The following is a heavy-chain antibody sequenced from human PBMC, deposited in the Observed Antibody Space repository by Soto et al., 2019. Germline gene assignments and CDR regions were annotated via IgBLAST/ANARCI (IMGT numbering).Heavy chain of an antibody. CDR1: GGTFGSYT. D-gene: IGHD2-2*01. V-gene: IGHV1-69*02. CDR2: IIPILGIA. Sequence: QVQLVQSGAEVKKPGSSVKVSCKASGGTFGSYTISWVRQAPGQGLEWMGRIIPILGIANYAQKFQGRVTITADKSTSTAYMELSSLSSEDTAVYYCVLGYCSSTSCYGGVIDYWGQGTLVTVSS. CDR3: VLGYCSSTSCYGGVIDY. J-gene: IGHJ4*02.